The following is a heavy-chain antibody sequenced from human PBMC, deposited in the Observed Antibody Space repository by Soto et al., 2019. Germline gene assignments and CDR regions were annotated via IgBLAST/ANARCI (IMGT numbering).Heavy chain of an antibody. CDR2: IKSKTDGGTT. CDR3: TXTPIVVVVAPTNGVFDY. J-gene: IGHJ4*02. CDR1: GFTFSNAW. V-gene: IGHV3-15*01. Sequence: GGSLRLSCAASGFTFSNAWMSWVRQAPGKGLEWVGRIKSKTDGGTTDYAAPVKGRFTISRDDSKNTLYLQMNSLKTEDTAVYYCTXTPIVVVVAPTNGVFDYWGQGTLVTVSS. D-gene: IGHD2-15*01.